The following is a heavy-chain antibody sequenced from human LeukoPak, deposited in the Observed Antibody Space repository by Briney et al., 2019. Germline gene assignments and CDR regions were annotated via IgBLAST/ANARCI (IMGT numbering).Heavy chain of an antibody. V-gene: IGHV4-59*12. J-gene: IGHJ3*02. CDR3: ARRGDYYDSINYPLALDI. CDR2: IYNSGST. Sequence: SETLSLTCTVSGGSISTYYWSWIRKPPGKGLEWIGHIYNSGSTNYSPSLKSRVTISVDTSKNQFSLKLTSVTAADTAVYYCARRGDYYDSINYPLALDIWGQGTIITVSS. D-gene: IGHD3-22*01. CDR1: GGSISTYY.